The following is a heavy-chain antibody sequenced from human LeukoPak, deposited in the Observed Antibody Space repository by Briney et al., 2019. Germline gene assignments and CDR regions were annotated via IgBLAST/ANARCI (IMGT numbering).Heavy chain of an antibody. CDR1: GFIFSSYS. CDR3: ARHLSGITGYTYGRGIDY. D-gene: IGHD5-18*01. J-gene: IGHJ4*02. Sequence: GGSLRLSCVGSGFIFSSYSMNWVRQAPGKGLEWISYISSSSGTIYYADSVKGRFTISRDNAKNSLYLQMNSLRAEDAAVYYCARHLSGITGYTYGRGIDYWGQGTLVTVSS. CDR2: ISSSSGTI. V-gene: IGHV3-48*01.